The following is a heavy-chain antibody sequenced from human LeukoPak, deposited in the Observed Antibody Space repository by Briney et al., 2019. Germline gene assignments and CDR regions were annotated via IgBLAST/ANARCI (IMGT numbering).Heavy chain of an antibody. CDR3: ARSYYDSHRWWGNYFDY. V-gene: IGHV3-48*03. Sequence: GGSLRLSCAASGFTFSSYEMNWVRQAPGKGLEWVSYISSSGSTIYYADSVKGRFTISRDNAKNSLYLQMNSLRAEDTAVYYCARSYYDSHRWWGNYFDYWGQGTLVTVSS. CDR1: GFTFSSYE. J-gene: IGHJ4*02. CDR2: ISSSGSTI. D-gene: IGHD3-22*01.